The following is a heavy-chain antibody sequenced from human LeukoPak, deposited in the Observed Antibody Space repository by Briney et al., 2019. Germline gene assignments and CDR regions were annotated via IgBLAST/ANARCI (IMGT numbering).Heavy chain of an antibody. CDR2: INAGNGNT. CDR1: GYTFTSYA. CDR3: ARAGEIAVAGTGFDY. D-gene: IGHD6-19*01. V-gene: IGHV1-3*01. Sequence: ASVKVSCKASGYTFTSYAMHWVRQAPGQRLEWMGWINAGNGNTKYSQKFQGRVTITRDTSTSTAYMELSSLRSEDTAVYYCARAGEIAVAGTGFDYWGQGTLVTVSS. J-gene: IGHJ4*02.